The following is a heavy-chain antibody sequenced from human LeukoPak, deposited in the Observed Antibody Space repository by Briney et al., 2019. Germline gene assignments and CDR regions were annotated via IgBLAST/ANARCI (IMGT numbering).Heavy chain of an antibody. CDR1: GDTFTIYY. J-gene: IGHJ5*02. V-gene: IGHV1-46*01. CDR2: FNPSVGST. D-gene: IGHD3-16*01. CDR3: AIGFRTVITSA. Sequence: ASVKVSCKASGDTFTIYYIHWVRQAPGQGLEWMGIFNPSVGSTTYARKFLGRVTLTRDTSTSTVYMDLSSLRFDDTAVYYCAIGFRTVITSAWGQGALVTVSS.